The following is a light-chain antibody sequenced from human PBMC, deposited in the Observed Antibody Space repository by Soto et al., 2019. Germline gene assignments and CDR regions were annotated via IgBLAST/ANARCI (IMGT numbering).Light chain of an antibody. CDR3: GSYTSSSTLYV. J-gene: IGLJ1*01. Sequence: QSALTQPASVSGSPGQSITISCTGTSSDVGGYNYVSWYQQHPGKAPKLMIYDVSNRPSGVSNRFSGSKSANTASLTISGLQAEDEADYYCGSYTSSSTLYVFGTGTKVTVL. CDR2: DVS. V-gene: IGLV2-14*01. CDR1: SSDVGGYNY.